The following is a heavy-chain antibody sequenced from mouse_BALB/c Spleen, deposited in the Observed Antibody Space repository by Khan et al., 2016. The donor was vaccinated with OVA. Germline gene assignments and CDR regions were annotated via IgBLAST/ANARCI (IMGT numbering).Heavy chain of an antibody. CDR1: GYSITSDYA. CDR3: SRGTVGPFAY. J-gene: IGHJ3*01. D-gene: IGHD1-1*01. CDR2: ISYSGST. V-gene: IGHV3-2*02. Sequence: EVQLQESGPGLVKPSQSLSLTCTVTGYSITSDYAWNWIRQFPGNKLEWMGYISYSGSTSYNPSLKSRISITRDTSKNQFFLQLNSVTTEDTATSYCSRGTVGPFAYWGQGTLVTVSA.